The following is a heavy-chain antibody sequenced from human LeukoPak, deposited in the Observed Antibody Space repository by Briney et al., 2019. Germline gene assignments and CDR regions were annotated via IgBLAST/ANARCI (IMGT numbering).Heavy chain of an antibody. V-gene: IGHV3-30*02. D-gene: IGHD4-11*01. J-gene: IGHJ4*02. CDR3: AKDPATHSNYVFVS. Sequence: GGSLRLSCAASGFTFSNYGMHWVRQAPGKGLEWVAFIRYDGSNRYYADSVKGRFTLSRDNSKNTLYLQMNSLRAEDTAVYYCAKDPATHSNYVFVSWGQGTLVTVSS. CDR2: IRYDGSNR. CDR1: GFTFSNYG.